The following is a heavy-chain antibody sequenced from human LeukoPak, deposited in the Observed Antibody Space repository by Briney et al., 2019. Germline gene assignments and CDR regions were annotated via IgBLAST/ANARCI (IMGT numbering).Heavy chain of an antibody. CDR2: INPNSGGT. D-gene: IGHD3-3*01. J-gene: IGHJ4*02. V-gene: IGHV1-2*06. CDR1: GYTFTGYY. Sequence: ASVKVSCKASGYTFTGYYMHWVRQAPGQGLEWMGRINPNSGGTNYAQKFQGRVTMTRDTSISTAYMELSRLRSDDTAVYYCARDSRVKIFGVVVMTGYFDYWGQGTLVTVSS. CDR3: ARDSRVKIFGVVVMTGYFDY.